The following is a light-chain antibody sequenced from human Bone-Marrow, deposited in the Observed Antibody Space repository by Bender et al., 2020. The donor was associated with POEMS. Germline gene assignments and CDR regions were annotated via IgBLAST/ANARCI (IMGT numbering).Light chain of an antibody. CDR1: SSNIGKHG. Sequence: QSVVTQPPSLSEAPRQRVTLSRSGSSSNIGKHGVNWYQQPPGEAPKPLIYYDDLLTPGVSDRFSASKSGTSASLAISELQSEDEALYYCSAWDDSLSGWVFGGGTKLTVL. V-gene: IGLV1-36*01. J-gene: IGLJ3*02. CDR3: SAWDDSLSGWV. CDR2: YDD.